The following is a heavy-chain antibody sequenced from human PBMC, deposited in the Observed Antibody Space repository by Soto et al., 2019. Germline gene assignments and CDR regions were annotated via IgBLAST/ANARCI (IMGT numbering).Heavy chain of an antibody. D-gene: IGHD3-9*01. CDR1: GGSISSSHW. J-gene: IGHJ3*01. CDR3: ARVVLTITRGAFDA. CDR2: ISHSGTS. Sequence: QVQLQESGPGLVKPSGTLSLTCAVSGGSISSSHWWTWVRQSPGKGLEYIGEISHSGTSNSNPSLTSLATLSVDKSKNHFSLTLTSVTAADTAVYYCARVVLTITRGAFDAWGQGTLVIVSS. V-gene: IGHV4-4*02.